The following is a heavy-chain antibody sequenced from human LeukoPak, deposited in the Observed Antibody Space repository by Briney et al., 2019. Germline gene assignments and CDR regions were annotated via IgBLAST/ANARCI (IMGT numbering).Heavy chain of an antibody. Sequence: PGGSLRLCCAASGFTVSSNYMSWVRQAPGKGLEWVSVIYSGGSTYYADSVKGRFTISRDISKNTLYLQMNSLRAEDTAVYYCARAGLYCSGGSCYHFDYWGQGTLVTVSS. J-gene: IGHJ4*02. CDR1: GFTVSSNY. CDR3: ARAGLYCSGGSCYHFDY. V-gene: IGHV3-53*01. CDR2: IYSGGST. D-gene: IGHD2-15*01.